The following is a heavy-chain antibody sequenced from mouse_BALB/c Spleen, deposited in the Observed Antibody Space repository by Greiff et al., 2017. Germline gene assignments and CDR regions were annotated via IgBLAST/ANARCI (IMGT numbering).Heavy chain of an antibody. CDR3: AGDYYGSTLYYAMDY. V-gene: IGHV2-9*02. CDR2: IWAGGST. J-gene: IGHJ4*01. CDR1: GFSLTSYG. D-gene: IGHD1-1*01. Sequence: VMLVESGPGLVAPSQSLSITCTVSGFSLTSYGVHWVRQPPGKGLEWLGVIWAGGSTNYNSALMSRLSISKDNSKSQVFLKMNSLQTDDTAMYYCAGDYYGSTLYYAMDYWGQGTSVTVSS.